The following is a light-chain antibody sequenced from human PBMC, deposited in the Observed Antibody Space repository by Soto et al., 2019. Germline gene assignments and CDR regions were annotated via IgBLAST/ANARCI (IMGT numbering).Light chain of an antibody. CDR2: WAS. J-gene: IGKJ2*01. Sequence: DIVMTQSPDSLAVSLGERATINCRSSQTVLYTSNNRNYLAWYQQKSGQPPKLLFSWASTRESGVPDRFSASGSGTDFTLTISSLQAEDVAVYYCHQYYYTRDTFGRGTKVEIK. CDR3: HQYYYTRDT. CDR1: QTVLYTSNNRNY. V-gene: IGKV4-1*01.